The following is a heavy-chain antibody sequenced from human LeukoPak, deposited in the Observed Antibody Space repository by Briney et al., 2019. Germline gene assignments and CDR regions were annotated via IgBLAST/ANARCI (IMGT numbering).Heavy chain of an antibody. Sequence: PGGSLRLSCAASGFTFRSFWMSWVRQAPGKGLEWVAAISNSGGDTFYSDSGKGRFTIARDNSKNTLYLQMNSLRAEDTAVYYCARVTVTTLSPFDYWGQGTLVTVSS. CDR2: ISNSGGDT. CDR1: GFTFRSFW. CDR3: ARVTVTTLSPFDY. J-gene: IGHJ4*02. D-gene: IGHD4-17*01. V-gene: IGHV3-23*01.